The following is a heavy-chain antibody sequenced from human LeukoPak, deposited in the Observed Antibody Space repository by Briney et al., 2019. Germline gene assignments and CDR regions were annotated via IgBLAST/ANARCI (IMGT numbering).Heavy chain of an antibody. CDR3: AKDQGYYDSSGFPNPYYYFDY. D-gene: IGHD3-22*01. CDR1: GFTFSSYG. V-gene: IGHV3-33*06. Sequence: GGSLRLSCAASGFTFSSYGMHWVRPAPGKRLASVPVLWYDGSNKYYADSVKGRFTISRDNSKNTLYLQMNSLRAEDTAVYYCAKDQGYYDSSGFPNPYYYFDYWGQGTLVTVSS. J-gene: IGHJ4*02. CDR2: LWYDGSNK.